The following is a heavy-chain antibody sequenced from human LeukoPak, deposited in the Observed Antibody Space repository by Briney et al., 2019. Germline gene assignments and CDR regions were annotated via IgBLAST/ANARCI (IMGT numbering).Heavy chain of an antibody. D-gene: IGHD3-16*02. CDR2: ISGSGGTT. Sequence: GGSLRLSCAGSGFTFSIYDMNWVRQTPGKGPEWVAIISGSGGTTYYADSVKGRFTISRDNSKNTLYLEMNSLRADDTAVYYCAKATYDYVWGSYRYPLDYWGQGTLVTVSS. V-gene: IGHV3-23*01. CDR3: AKATYDYVWGSYRYPLDY. CDR1: GFTFSIYD. J-gene: IGHJ4*02.